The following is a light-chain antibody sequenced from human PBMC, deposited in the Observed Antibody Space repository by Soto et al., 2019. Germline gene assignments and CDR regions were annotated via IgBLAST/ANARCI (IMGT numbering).Light chain of an antibody. CDR3: QQFDDSVT. V-gene: IGKV1-5*01. CDR2: DAS. Sequence: DIQMTQSPSTLSASVGDRVTITCRASQSISSWLAWYQQKPGKAPKLLIYDASSLESGVPSRFSGSGFGTEFTLTISGLQPDDFATYYCQQFDDSVTFGQGTRLDIK. CDR1: QSISSW. J-gene: IGKJ5*01.